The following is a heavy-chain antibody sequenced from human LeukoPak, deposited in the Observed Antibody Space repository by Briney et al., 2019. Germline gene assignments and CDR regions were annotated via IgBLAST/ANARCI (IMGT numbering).Heavy chain of an antibody. CDR1: GGSISSYY. CDR2: IYYSAST. J-gene: IGHJ4*02. Sequence: PSETLSLTCTVSGGSISSYYWSWIRQPPGKGLEWIGYIYYSASTNYNPSLKSRVTISVDTSKNQFSLKLSSVTAADTAVYYCARTSRVITMIVATGFDYWGQGTLVTVSS. CDR3: ARTSRVITMIVATGFDY. D-gene: IGHD3-22*01. V-gene: IGHV4-59*01.